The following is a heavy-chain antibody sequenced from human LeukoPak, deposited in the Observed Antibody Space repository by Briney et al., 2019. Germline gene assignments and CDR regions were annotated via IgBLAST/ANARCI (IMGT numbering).Heavy chain of an antibody. D-gene: IGHD1-26*01. V-gene: IGHV1-18*01. CDR1: DYTFTNYG. CDR2: ISAYNGYT. J-gene: IGHJ5*02. Sequence: GASVKVSCKASDYTFTNYGISWVRQAPGQGLEWMGWISAYNGYTNYAQKLLGRVTMTTDTSTSTAYMELRSLRSDDTAVYYCARVGALSLNWIDPWGQGTLVTVSS. CDR3: ARVGALSLNWIDP.